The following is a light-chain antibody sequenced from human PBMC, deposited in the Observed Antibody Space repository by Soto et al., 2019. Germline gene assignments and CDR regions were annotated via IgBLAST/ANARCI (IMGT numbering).Light chain of an antibody. CDR3: QSYDGAPFT. V-gene: IGKV1-27*01. CDR1: QGIRSY. CDR2: GTS. Sequence: DIQMTQSPSSLSASVEDRVTITCRASQGIRSYLAWYQQKPGKVPRLLIYGTSTLESGVPSRFSGSGSGTEFTLTISSLQPEDVATYYCQSYDGAPFTFGPGTKVDLK. J-gene: IGKJ3*01.